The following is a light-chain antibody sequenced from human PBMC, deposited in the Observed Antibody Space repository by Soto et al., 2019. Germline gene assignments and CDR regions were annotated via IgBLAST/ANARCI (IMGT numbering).Light chain of an antibody. J-gene: IGKJ2*01. V-gene: IGKV3-11*01. CDR3: QQRSNWPRLYT. CDR1: QSVSSY. CDR2: DAS. Sequence: EIVLTQSPATLSLSPGERATLSCRASQSVSSYLAWYQQEPGQAPRLLIYDASNRATGIPARFSGSGSGTDLTLTISSLEPEDFAVYYCQQRSNWPRLYTFGQGTKLEIK.